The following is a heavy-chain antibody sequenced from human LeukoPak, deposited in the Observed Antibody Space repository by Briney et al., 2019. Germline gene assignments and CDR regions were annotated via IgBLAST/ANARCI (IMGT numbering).Heavy chain of an antibody. CDR1: GFTFSDYA. D-gene: IGHD2-2*01. CDR3: VKAGCSSTTCYGNC. Sequence: SGGSLRLSCSASGFTFSDYALHWVRQTPGKGLESVAGISSNGGSTYYADSVKGRFTISRDNSKNTLYLQMSSLRAEDTAVYYCVKAGCSSTTCYGNCWGQGTLVTVSS. J-gene: IGHJ4*02. V-gene: IGHV3-64D*09. CDR2: ISSNGGST.